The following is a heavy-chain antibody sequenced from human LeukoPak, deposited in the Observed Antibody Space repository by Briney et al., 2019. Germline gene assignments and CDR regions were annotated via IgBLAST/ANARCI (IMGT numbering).Heavy chain of an antibody. CDR2: IYYSGST. J-gene: IGHJ6*03. V-gene: IGHV4-39*07. CDR3: ARDRDYGVGYYYYYMDV. CDR1: GGSISSSSYY. D-gene: IGHD3-16*01. Sequence: SETLSLTCTVSGGSISSSSYYWGWIRQPPGKGLEWIGSIYYSGSTYYNPSLKSRVTISVDTSKNQYSLKLRSVTAADTAVYYCARDRDYGVGYYYYYMDVWGKGTTVTVSS.